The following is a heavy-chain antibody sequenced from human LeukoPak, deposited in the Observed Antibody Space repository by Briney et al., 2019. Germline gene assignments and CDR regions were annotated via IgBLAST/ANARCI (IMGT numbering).Heavy chain of an antibody. J-gene: IGHJ4*02. CDR2: ISSSSSYI. V-gene: IGHV3-21*01. CDR3: ARYPGPGIVAAGTSPIGY. D-gene: IGHD6-13*01. CDR1: GFTFSSYS. Sequence: PGGSLRLSYAASGFTFSSYSMNWVRQAPRKGLEWVSSISSSSSYIYYADSAKGRLTISRVNAKNSLYLQKNSLMAEDTAVYYCARYPGPGIVAAGTSPIGYWGQGTLVTVSS.